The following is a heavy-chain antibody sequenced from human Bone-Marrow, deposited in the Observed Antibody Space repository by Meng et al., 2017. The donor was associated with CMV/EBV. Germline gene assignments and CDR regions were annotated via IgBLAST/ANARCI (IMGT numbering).Heavy chain of an antibody. CDR1: GFTFTSSA. V-gene: IGHV1-58*01. CDR3: ARDLRSGRGDSGSGWVY. CDR2: IVVGSGNT. J-gene: IGHJ4*02. Sequence: SVKVSCKASGFTFTSSAVQWVRQARGQRLEWIGWIVVGSGNTNYAQKFQERVTITRDMSTSTAYMELSSLRAEDTAVYYCARDLRSGRGDSGSGWVYWGQGTLVTVSS. D-gene: IGHD1-26*01.